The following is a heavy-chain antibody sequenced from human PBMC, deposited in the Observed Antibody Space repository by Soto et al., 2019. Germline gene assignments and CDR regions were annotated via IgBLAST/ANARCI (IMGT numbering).Heavy chain of an antibody. CDR2: IYNSGST. Sequence: QVQLQESGPGLVKPSETLSLTCTVSGGSIRSGGYYWSWIRQHPGKGLEWIGYIYNSGSTYDNASLKSRVTISADTSRNQFSLQMNSVTAADTAVYYCARDPERWGQGTMVTDS. CDR1: GGSIRSGGYY. V-gene: IGHV4-31*03. CDR3: ARDPER. J-gene: IGHJ3*01. D-gene: IGHD1-1*01.